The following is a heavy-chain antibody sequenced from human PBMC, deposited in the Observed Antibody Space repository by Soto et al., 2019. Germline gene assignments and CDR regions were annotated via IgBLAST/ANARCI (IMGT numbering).Heavy chain of an antibody. CDR3: ARDRGYCSSTSCWLRGMDV. V-gene: IGHV3-23*01. D-gene: IGHD2-2*01. Sequence: PGGSLRLSCAASGFTFSSYAMSWVRQAPGKGLEWVSAISGSGGSTYYADSVKGRFTISRDNSKNTLYLQMNSLRAEDTAVYYCARDRGYCSSTSCWLRGMDVWGQGTTVTVSS. CDR2: ISGSGGST. CDR1: GFTFSSYA. J-gene: IGHJ6*02.